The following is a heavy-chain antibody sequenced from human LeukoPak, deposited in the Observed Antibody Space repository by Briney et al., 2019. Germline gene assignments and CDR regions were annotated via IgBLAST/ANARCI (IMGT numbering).Heavy chain of an antibody. CDR3: AKSRSNSWYEPDY. D-gene: IGHD6-13*01. V-gene: IGHV3-23*01. CDR1: GFTFSGYV. CDR2: ISNSGDST. J-gene: IGHJ4*02. Sequence: PGGSLRLSCVASGFTFSGYVMTWVRQAPGKGLEWVSGISNSGDSTYYADSVKGRFTISRDSSKNTLYLQMNSLRAEDTAVYYCAKSRSNSWYEPDYWGQGTLVTVSS.